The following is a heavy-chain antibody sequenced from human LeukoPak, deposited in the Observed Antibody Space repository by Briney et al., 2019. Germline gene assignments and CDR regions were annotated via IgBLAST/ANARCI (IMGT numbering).Heavy chain of an antibody. V-gene: IGHV1-18*01. Sequence: ASVKVSCKASGYTFTNYGISWVRQAPGQGLEWMGWISIYNGNTDYAQKLRGRVTMTTDTSTSTAYMELRSLRYDDTAVYYCARITYDFWSGYYMPDDPWGQGTLVTVSS. D-gene: IGHD3-3*01. CDR3: ARITYDFWSGYYMPDDP. CDR2: ISIYNGNT. CDR1: GYTFTNYG. J-gene: IGHJ5*02.